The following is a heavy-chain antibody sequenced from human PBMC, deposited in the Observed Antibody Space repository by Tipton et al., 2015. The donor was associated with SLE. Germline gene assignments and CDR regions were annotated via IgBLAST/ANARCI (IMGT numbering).Heavy chain of an antibody. Sequence: TLSLTCAVYGGSFSGYYWSWIRQTPGKGLEWIGEINHSGSTNYNPSPKSRVTISVDTSKNQFSLKLSSVTAADTAVYYCATNGHGETYEFFTEYLRHWGQGTLVTVSS. CDR1: GGSFSGYY. V-gene: IGHV4-34*01. CDR2: INHSGST. D-gene: IGHD5-12*01. J-gene: IGHJ1*01. CDR3: ATNGHGETYEFFTEYLRH.